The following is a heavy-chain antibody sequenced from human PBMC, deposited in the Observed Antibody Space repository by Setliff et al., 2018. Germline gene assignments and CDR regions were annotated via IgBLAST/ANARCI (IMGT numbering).Heavy chain of an antibody. D-gene: IGHD6-13*01. CDR3: TTGGSSWYARFDY. V-gene: IGHV3-7*01. CDR1: GFTFSRYW. Sequence: PGGSLRLSCAASGFTFSRYWMSWVRQAPGKGLEWVANIKQDGSEIYSVDSVKGRFTFSRDNAKNSLYLQMNSLRAEDTAVYYCTTGGSSWYARFDYWGQGSLVTVSS. CDR2: IKQDGSEI. J-gene: IGHJ4*02.